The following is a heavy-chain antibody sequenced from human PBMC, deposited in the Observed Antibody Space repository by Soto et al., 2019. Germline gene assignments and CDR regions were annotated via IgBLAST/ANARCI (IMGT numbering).Heavy chain of an antibody. J-gene: IGHJ4*02. Sequence: QVQLVQSEGEVRQPGASVKVSCRASGYTFTSYGIIWVRQAPGQGLEWMGYISPSSGVTRYAQNLQGTVTLTTDTSTTTAYMELRSLSSDDTAVYYCAREMWTRTGPQNFFDYWGLGALVTVSS. V-gene: IGHV1-18*01. CDR1: GYTFTSYG. D-gene: IGHD2-21*01. CDR2: ISPSSGVT. CDR3: AREMWTRTGPQNFFDY.